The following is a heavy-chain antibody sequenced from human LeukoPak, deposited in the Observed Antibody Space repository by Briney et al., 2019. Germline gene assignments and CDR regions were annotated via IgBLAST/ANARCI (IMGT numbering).Heavy chain of an antibody. CDR3: AKDVLGYCSSTSCGRGDY. V-gene: IGHV3-23*01. CDR2: ISGSGGST. D-gene: IGHD2-2*01. CDR1: GFTFSSYG. J-gene: IGHJ4*02. Sequence: GGSLRLSCAASGFTFSSYGMSWVRQAPGKGLEWVSAISGSGGSTYYADSVKGRFTISRDNSKNTLYLQMNSLRAEDTAVYYCAKDVLGYCSSTSCGRGDYWGQGTLVTVSS.